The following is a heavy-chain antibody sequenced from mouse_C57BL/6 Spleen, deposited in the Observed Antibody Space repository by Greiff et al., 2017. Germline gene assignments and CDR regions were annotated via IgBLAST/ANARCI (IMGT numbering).Heavy chain of an antibody. D-gene: IGHD1-1*01. J-gene: IGHJ3*01. Sequence: QVQLKESGPELVKPGASVKISCKASGYAFSSSWMNWVKQRPGKGLEWIGRIYPGDGDTNYNGKFKGKATLTADKSSSTAYMQLSSLTSEDSAVYFGASPPSYGSPWFAYWGQGTLVTVSA. CDR2: IYPGDGDT. CDR3: ASPPSYGSPWFAY. CDR1: GYAFSSSW. V-gene: IGHV1-82*01.